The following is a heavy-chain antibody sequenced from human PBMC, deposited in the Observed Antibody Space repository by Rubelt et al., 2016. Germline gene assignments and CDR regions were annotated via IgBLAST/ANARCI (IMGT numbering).Heavy chain of an antibody. D-gene: IGHD6-19*01. CDR2: ISSSSSYI. V-gene: IGHV3-21*04. CDR3: AKCRPAVAGAKYYFDY. Sequence: GKGLEWVSSISSSSSYIYYADSVKGRFTISRDNAKNSLYLQMNSLRAEDTAVYYCAKCRPAVAGAKYYFDYWGQGTLVTVSS. J-gene: IGHJ4*02.